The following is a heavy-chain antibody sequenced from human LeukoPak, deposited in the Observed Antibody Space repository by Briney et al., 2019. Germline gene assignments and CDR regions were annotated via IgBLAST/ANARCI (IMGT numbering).Heavy chain of an antibody. J-gene: IGHJ4*02. Sequence: GGSLRLSCAATGFXFSSYAMSWVRQAPGKGLEWVSGISSSGGSTYYADSVKGRFTISRDNSKNTLYLQMNSLRAEDTAVYYCAKEPRRGYYDSSGYFDYWGQGTLVTVSS. CDR3: AKEPRRGYYDSSGYFDY. CDR1: GFXFSSYA. D-gene: IGHD3-22*01. CDR2: ISSSGGST. V-gene: IGHV3-23*01.